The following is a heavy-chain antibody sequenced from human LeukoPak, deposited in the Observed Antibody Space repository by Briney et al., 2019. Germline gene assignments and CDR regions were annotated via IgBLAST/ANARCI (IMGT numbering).Heavy chain of an antibody. CDR3: AGIVAATVDY. V-gene: IGHV4-61*01. CDR2: IYYSGST. Sequence: SETLSLTCTVSGGSVSSGSYYWSWIRQPPGKGLEWIGYIYYSGSTNYNPSLRSRVTISVDTSKNQFSLKLSSVTAADTAVYYCAGIVAATVDYWGQGTLVTVSS. J-gene: IGHJ4*02. CDR1: GGSVSSGSYY. D-gene: IGHD2-15*01.